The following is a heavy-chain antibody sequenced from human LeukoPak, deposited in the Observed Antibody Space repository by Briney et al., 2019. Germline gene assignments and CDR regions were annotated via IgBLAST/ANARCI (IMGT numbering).Heavy chain of an antibody. Sequence: GGSLRLSCAASEFTFSSYWMSWVRQAPGKGLEWVSAISGSGGSTYYADSVKGRFTISRDNSKNTLYLQMNSLRAEDTAVYYCAKEYYGDYVLGDYWGQGTLVTVSS. CDR1: EFTFSSYW. D-gene: IGHD4-17*01. CDR2: ISGSGGST. J-gene: IGHJ4*02. V-gene: IGHV3-23*01. CDR3: AKEYYGDYVLGDY.